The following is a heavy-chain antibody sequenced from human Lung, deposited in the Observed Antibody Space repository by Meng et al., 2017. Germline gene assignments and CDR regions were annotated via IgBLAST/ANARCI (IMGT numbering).Heavy chain of an antibody. J-gene: IGHJ4*02. CDR3: ARGPTTMAHDFDY. Sequence: PRPPWGAGCLKPAETLSPTCVVPGGSFSDYYWSWIRQPPGKGLEWIGEINHSGSTNYNPSLESRATISVDTSQNNLSLKLSSVTAADSAVYYCARGPTTMAHDFDYWGQGTLVTVSS. D-gene: IGHD4-11*01. CDR1: GGSFSDYY. V-gene: IGHV4-34*01. CDR2: INHSGST.